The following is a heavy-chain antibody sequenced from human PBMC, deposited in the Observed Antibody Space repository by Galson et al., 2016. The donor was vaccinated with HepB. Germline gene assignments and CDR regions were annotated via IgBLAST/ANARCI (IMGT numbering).Heavy chain of an antibody. CDR3: ARWASVGSGDAFDI. D-gene: IGHD6-19*01. CDR2: INPNSGGT. Sequence: SVKVSCKASGYTFTGFSVHWVRQAPGQGLEWMGWINPNSGGTNYAQKFQGRVTMTRDTSISTAYMELSSLRSEDTAVYYCARWASVGSGDAFDIWGQGTMVTVSS. V-gene: IGHV1-2*02. CDR1: GYTFTGFS. J-gene: IGHJ3*02.